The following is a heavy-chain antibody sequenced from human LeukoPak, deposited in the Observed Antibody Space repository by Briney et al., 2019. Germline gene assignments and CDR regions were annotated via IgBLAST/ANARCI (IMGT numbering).Heavy chain of an antibody. D-gene: IGHD3-22*01. CDR3: ARGMQYYYDSSGYYHPDAFDI. CDR2: IKLDGSEK. V-gene: IGHV3-7*01. J-gene: IGHJ3*02. Sequence: PGGSLRLSCAASGFTFSSYWLSWVRQAPGKGLEWVANIKLDGSEKYYVDSVKGRFTISRDNAKNSLHLQMNSLRAEDTAVYYCARGMQYYYDSSGYYHPDAFDIWGQGTMVTVSS. CDR1: GFTFSSYW.